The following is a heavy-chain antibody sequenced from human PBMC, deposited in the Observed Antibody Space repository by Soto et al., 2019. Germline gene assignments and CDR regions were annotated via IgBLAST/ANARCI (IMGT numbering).Heavy chain of an antibody. Sequence: VQLSCKASGYTFTSYYMHWVRQAPGPGLEWMGIINLSGGSTSYAQKFQGRATMTRDTSTSTVYMELSSLRSEDTAVYYCARDRHDAFDILGQGTMVRVSS. V-gene: IGHV1-46*01. CDR3: ARDRHDAFDI. J-gene: IGHJ3*02. CDR1: GYTFTSYY. CDR2: INLSGGST.